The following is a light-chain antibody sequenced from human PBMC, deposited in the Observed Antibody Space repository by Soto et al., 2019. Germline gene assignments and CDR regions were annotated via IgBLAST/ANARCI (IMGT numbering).Light chain of an antibody. CDR1: IIDFFSYNR. CDR2: EAR. J-gene: IGLJ1*01. CDR3: SLYTRENTYV. Sequence: HSALTQPPYVSGSPRQSVTLSCPGTIIDFFSYNRVSWYQQPPGTAPKLIIYEARNRPSGVPDRFSGSKSGNTASLIISGLQAADEADYYCSLYTRENTYVFGTGTKGIV. V-gene: IGLV2-18*01.